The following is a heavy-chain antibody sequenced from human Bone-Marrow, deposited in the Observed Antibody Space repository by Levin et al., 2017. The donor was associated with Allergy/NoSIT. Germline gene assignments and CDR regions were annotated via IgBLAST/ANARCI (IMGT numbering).Heavy chain of an antibody. CDR2: ISGSGSLK. J-gene: IGHJ4*02. Sequence: PGGSLRLSCTGSEFTFSSYVLSWVRQAPGKGLEWVSGISGSGSLKHYADSVKGRLTISRDNSKRTVYLQITRLRGDDTGVDYCARSPVGGGMVTRFDYWGQGVTVAVSS. D-gene: IGHD3-16*01. CDR1: EFTFSSYV. V-gene: IGHV3-23*01. CDR3: ARSPVGGGMVTRFDY.